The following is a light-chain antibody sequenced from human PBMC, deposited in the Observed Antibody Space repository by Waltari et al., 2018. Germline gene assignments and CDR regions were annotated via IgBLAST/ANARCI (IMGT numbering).Light chain of an antibody. CDR2: YAS. CDR3: HQSSALPHT. CDR1: QSIGIS. J-gene: IGKJ2*01. Sequence: EIVLXQXXDFQSVTPKEKVTITCRASQSIGISLHWYQHKADQSPKLLIKYASQPFSGVPXRFSGSGSXXDFTLTIEXLEAEDXXTYYCHQSSALPHTXXXGTKLEI. V-gene: IGKV6-21*01.